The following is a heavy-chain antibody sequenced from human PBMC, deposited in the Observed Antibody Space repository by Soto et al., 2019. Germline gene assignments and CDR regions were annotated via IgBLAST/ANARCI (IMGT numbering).Heavy chain of an antibody. CDR1: GFTFDDYA. V-gene: IGHV3-9*01. Sequence: EVQLVESGGGLVQPGRSLRLSCAASGFTFDDYAMHWVRQAPGKGLEWVSGISWNSGSIGYADSVKGRFTISRDNAKNALYLQMNSVRAEDTALEYCAKDIGFGVFIGDAFDIWGQGTMVTVSS. CDR2: ISWNSGSI. D-gene: IGHD3-3*01. CDR3: AKDIGFGVFIGDAFDI. J-gene: IGHJ3*02.